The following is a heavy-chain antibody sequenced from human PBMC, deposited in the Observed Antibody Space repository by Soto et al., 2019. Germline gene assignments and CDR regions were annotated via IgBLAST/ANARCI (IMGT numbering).Heavy chain of an antibody. CDR1: GFTFSSYG. J-gene: IGHJ4*02. CDR2: ISYDGTNK. D-gene: IGHD6-13*01. Sequence: QVQLVESGGGVVQPGRSLRLSCAASGFTFSSYGMHWVRQAPGKGLEWVAMISYDGTNKYYVDSVKGRFTISRDDSKNMLYLQMNSLRPEDTAVYYCAKDKSSSWAFDYWGQGTLVTVSS. V-gene: IGHV3-30*18. CDR3: AKDKSSSWAFDY.